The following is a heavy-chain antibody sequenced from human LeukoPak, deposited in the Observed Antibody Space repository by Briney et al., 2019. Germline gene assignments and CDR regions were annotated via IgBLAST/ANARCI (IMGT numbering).Heavy chain of an antibody. V-gene: IGHV5-10-1*01. D-gene: IGHD2-2*01. CDR2: IDPSDSYT. J-gene: IGHJ6*02. Sequence: GESRQISCKGSGYSFTSYWISWVRQMPGKGLEWMGRIDPSDSYTNYSPSFQGHVTISADKSISTAYLQWSSLKASDTAMYYCARLGCSSTSCLTYGMDVWGQGTTVTVSS. CDR1: GYSFTSYW. CDR3: ARLGCSSTSCLTYGMDV.